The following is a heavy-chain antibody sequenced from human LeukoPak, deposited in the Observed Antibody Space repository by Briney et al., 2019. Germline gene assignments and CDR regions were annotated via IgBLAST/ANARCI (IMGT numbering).Heavy chain of an antibody. CDR2: ISSSSSVK. J-gene: IGHJ4*02. D-gene: IGHD2-21*01. CDR3: ARDHVDGGGGSFRRGDY. Sequence: PGGSLRLSCTASGFSFTNYNMNWVRQAPGKGLEWISYISSSSSVKQYADYVKGRFTVSRDNAKNSLYLQINSLRAEDTAIYYCARDHVDGGGGSFRRGDYWGQGTLVTVSS. V-gene: IGHV3-48*01. CDR1: GFSFTNYN.